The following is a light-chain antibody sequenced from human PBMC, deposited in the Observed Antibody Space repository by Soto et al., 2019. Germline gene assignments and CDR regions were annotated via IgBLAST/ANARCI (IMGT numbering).Light chain of an antibody. V-gene: IGKV3D-20*02. J-gene: IGKJ5*01. CDR3: QQRSNWPIT. CDR2: GVS. CDR1: QSITSTY. Sequence: EVVMTQSPATLSVSPGERATLSCRASQSITSTYLAWYQQKPGQAPRLLIYGVSSRATGVPARFSGSGSGTDFTLTISSLEPEDFVVYYCQQRSNWPITFGQGTRLEIK.